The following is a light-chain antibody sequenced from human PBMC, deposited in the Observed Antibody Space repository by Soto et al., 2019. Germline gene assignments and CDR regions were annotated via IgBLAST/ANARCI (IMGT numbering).Light chain of an antibody. J-gene: IGKJ2*01. V-gene: IGKV3-15*01. CDR1: QTINNN. CDR2: GAS. Sequence: EIVMTQSPATLSVSPGERATLSCRASQTINNNLAWYQQKPGQAPSLLISGASTRAPDIPARFSGSGSGTEFTLTISSLQSEDFAVYYCQHYHNWPPYSFGQGTKLQIK. CDR3: QHYHNWPPYS.